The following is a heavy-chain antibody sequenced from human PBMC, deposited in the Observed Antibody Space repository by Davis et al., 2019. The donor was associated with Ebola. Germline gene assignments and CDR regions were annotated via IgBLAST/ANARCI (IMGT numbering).Heavy chain of an antibody. CDR1: GFSLSSRGMS. Sequence: SGPTLVKPTQTLTLTCTFSGFSLSSRGMSVNWIRQPPGQALEWLARIDWDDDQYYRTSLRTRFSISKDTSKNQVVFTLTKLDPVDTATYYCARSIGYYDSSSQNWLDTWGQGTLVTVSS. V-gene: IGHV2-70*11. CDR2: IDWDDDQ. CDR3: ARSIGYYDSSSQNWLDT. D-gene: IGHD3-22*01. J-gene: IGHJ5*02.